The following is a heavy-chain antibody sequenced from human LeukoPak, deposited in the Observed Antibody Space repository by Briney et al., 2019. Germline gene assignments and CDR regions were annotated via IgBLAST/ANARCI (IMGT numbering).Heavy chain of an antibody. V-gene: IGHV3-23*01. D-gene: IGHD5-18*01. CDR3: AKVSGYNYGDFDS. CDR2: ISGRGEST. J-gene: IGHJ4*02. CDR1: GFTFRSYA. Sequence: GGSLRLSCAASGFTFRSYAMNWVRQAPGKGLEWVSGISGRGESTYYVDSVKGRFTTSRDNSKNTLFLQMNSLRAEDTAIYYCAKVSGYNYGDFDSWGQGTLVSVSS.